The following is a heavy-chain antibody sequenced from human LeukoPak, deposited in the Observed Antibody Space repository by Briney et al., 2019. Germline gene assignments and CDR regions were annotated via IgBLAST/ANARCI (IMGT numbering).Heavy chain of an antibody. V-gene: IGHV4-39*01. CDR3: ATLGVWFGESQFDY. J-gene: IGHJ4*02. CDR2: IYYSGST. D-gene: IGHD3-10*01. Sequence: SETLSLTCTVSGGPISSSGYYWGWSRQPPGKGLEWIGSIYYSGSTQYNPSLKSRVTISVDTSKNQFSLKLSSVTAADTAVYYCATLGVWFGESQFDYWGQGTLVTVSS. CDR1: GGPISSSGYY.